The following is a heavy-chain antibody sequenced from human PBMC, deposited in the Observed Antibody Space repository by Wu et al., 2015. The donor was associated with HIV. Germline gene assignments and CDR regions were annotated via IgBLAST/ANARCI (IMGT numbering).Heavy chain of an antibody. D-gene: IGHD5-12*01. V-gene: IGHV1-8*01. J-gene: IGHJ4*02. Sequence: QVQLVRVVEREVGRSRGASVKVSVQGFVTTPSPVMMSTWVRRGRWTRGLRWVGRMNPKNGDTEFAPRFRDRVTMNRNTSINTAYMELTSLEFEDTAIYYCARGPYILPASVPTIRILYYFDNWGQGTLVTVSS. CDR1: TTPSPVM. CDR2: MNPKNGDT. CDR3: ARGPYILPASVPTIRILYYFDN.